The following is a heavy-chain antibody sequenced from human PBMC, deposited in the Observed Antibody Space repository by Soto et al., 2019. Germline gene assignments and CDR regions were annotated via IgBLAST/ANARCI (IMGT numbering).Heavy chain of an antibody. CDR1: GFTFSSYA. CDR2: ISARDGST. D-gene: IGHD6-19*01. V-gene: IGHV3-23*01. CDR3: ALGFLRGLAVAGYDY. Sequence: EVQLLESGGGLVQPGGSLRLSCAASGFTFSSYAMSWVRQAPGKGLEWVSAISARDGSTNYADSVKGRFTISRDNSQNTLYLQMTSLLAEDTAVYYCALGFLRGLAVAGYDYWGQGTLVTVSS. J-gene: IGHJ4*02.